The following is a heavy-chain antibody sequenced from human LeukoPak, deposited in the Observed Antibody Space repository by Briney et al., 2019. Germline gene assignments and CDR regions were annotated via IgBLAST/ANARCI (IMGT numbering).Heavy chain of an antibody. D-gene: IGHD3-22*01. CDR2: IIPIFGTA. CDR1: GGTFSSYA. V-gene: IGHV1-69*01. CDR3: ARVSRPSTYYYDSSGYYLKY. J-gene: IGHJ4*02. Sequence: SVKVSCKASGGTFSSYAISWVRQAPGQGLEWMGGIIPIFGTANYAQKFQGRVTITADESTSTAYMELSSLRSEDTAVYYCARVSRPSTYYYDSSGYYLKYWGQGTLVTVSS.